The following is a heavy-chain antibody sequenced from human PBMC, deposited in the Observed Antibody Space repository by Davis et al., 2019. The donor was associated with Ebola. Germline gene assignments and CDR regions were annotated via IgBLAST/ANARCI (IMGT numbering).Heavy chain of an antibody. J-gene: IGHJ5*02. CDR2: MNPNSGNT. CDR3: ARGYSGTLVRRNWFDP. Sequence: AASVKVSCKASGYTFTGYYMHWVRQAPGQGLEWMGWMNPNSGNTDYAQKFQGRVTMTRDTSISTAYMELNSLRSEDTAVYYCARGYSGTLVRRNWFDPWGQGTLVTVSS. V-gene: IGHV1-8*02. D-gene: IGHD1-26*01. CDR1: GYTFTGYY.